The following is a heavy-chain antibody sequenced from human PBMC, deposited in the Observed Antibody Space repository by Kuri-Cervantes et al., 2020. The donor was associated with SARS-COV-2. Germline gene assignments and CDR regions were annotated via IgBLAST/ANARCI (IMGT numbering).Heavy chain of an antibody. CDR1: GGSISTSY. CDR3: ARGASSGWKGNAFDI. CDR2: IYYSGST. Sequence: SETLSLTCTVSGGSISTSYWSWIRQPPGKGLEWIGYIYYSGSTNYNPSLKSRVTISVDTSKNQFSLKLSSVTAADTAVYYCARGASSGWKGNAFDIWGQGTMVTVSS. D-gene: IGHD6-19*01. J-gene: IGHJ3*02. V-gene: IGHV4-59*12.